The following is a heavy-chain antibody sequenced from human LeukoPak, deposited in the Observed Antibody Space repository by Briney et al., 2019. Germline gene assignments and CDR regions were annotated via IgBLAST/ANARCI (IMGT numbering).Heavy chain of an antibody. Sequence: PGGSLRLSFAASGFTVSSNYMSWVRQAPGKGLEWVSVIYSGGSTYYADSVKGRFTISRHNPRNTLYLQMNSLRPEDTALYYCARGPFGSCSSPSCYFFEYWGQGTLVTVSS. CDR1: GFTVSSNY. V-gene: IGHV3-53*04. D-gene: IGHD2-2*01. CDR3: ARGPFGSCSSPSCYFFEY. CDR2: IYSGGST. J-gene: IGHJ4*02.